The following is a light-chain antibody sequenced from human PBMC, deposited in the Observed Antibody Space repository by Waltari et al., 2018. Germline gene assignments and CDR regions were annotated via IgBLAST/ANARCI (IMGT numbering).Light chain of an antibody. CDR3: QSTDNSGSLVL. V-gene: IGLV3-25*03. CDR2: RDT. CDR1: ALPKEF. Sequence: SSDLTQPPSMSVSPGQTARITCSGDALPKEFTSWYQLKPGQAPLLLMYRDTGRPSGIPGRFAGSTSGATVTLTITGVQAEDEADYYCQSTDNSGSLVLFGGGTKLTVL. J-gene: IGLJ3*02.